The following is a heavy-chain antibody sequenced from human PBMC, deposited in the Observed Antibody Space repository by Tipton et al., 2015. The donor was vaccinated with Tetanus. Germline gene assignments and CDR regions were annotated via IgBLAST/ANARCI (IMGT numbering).Heavy chain of an antibody. D-gene: IGHD3-10*01. CDR1: GDSMTRYY. CDR2: IFASGST. V-gene: IGHV4-4*08. CDR3: ARWGDASGSTNLYAFDI. J-gene: IGHJ3*02. Sequence: TLSLTCTVSGDSMTRYYWSWIRQPPGKGLEWISYIFASGSTNYNPALKSRVTISMDTSKNQISLKISSLTAADTAVYYCARWGDASGSTNLYAFDIWGQGTMVSVSS.